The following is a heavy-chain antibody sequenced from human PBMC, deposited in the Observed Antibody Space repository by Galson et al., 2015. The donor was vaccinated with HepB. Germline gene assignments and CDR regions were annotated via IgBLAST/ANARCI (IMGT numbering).Heavy chain of an antibody. D-gene: IGHD1-26*01. J-gene: IGHJ6*02. V-gene: IGHV1-2*02. CDR2: INPNSGGT. Sequence: SVKVSCKASGYTFSGYYMHWVRQAPGQGLEWMGWINPNSGGTNYAQKFHGRVTMTRDTSISTAYMELSRLRSDDTALYYCARVIVGATFYYYGLDGWAQGTTVTVSS. CDR3: ARVIVGATFYYYGLDG. CDR1: GYTFSGYY.